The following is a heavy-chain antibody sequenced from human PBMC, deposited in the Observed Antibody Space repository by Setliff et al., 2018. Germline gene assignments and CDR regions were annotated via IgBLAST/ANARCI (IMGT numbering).Heavy chain of an antibody. Sequence: SETLSLTCTVYGGSFSDYYWGWIRQPPGKGLEWIAEINHSGSTNYDPSLEGRISISVDTSKRQFSLKLTSVTAADTALYFCARDNPILGATDYWGQGALVTVSS. D-gene: IGHD1-26*01. CDR1: GGSFSDYY. CDR2: INHSGST. J-gene: IGHJ4*02. CDR3: ARDNPILGATDY. V-gene: IGHV4-34*10.